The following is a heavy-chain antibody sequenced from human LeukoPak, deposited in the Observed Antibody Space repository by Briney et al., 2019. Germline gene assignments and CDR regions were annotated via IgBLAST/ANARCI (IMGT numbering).Heavy chain of an antibody. V-gene: IGHV3-15*01. Sequence: PGGSLRLSCAASGFTFSHAWMTWVRQAPGKGLEWVGRIKSKTDGGTTDYAATVKGICTIARDDSKNTLYLQMNSLKTEDTAVYYCTTRYCSSTTCYEYYYYYYMDVWGKGTTVTVSS. CDR2: IKSKTDGGTT. CDR1: GFTFSHAW. CDR3: TTRYCSSTTCYEYYYYYYMDV. J-gene: IGHJ6*03. D-gene: IGHD2-2*01.